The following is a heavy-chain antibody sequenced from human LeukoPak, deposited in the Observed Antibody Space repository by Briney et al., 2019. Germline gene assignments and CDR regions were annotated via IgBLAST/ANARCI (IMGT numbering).Heavy chain of an antibody. Sequence: GGSLRLSCAASGFTFSTYWMHWVRQAPGKGLVWVSRINSDGSSTNYADSVRGRFTISRGNAKNTLYLQVNGLGAEDTAVYYCARTQYSSSSLGFWGQGTLVTVSS. V-gene: IGHV3-74*01. CDR1: GFTFSTYW. D-gene: IGHD6-13*01. J-gene: IGHJ4*02. CDR3: ARTQYSSSSLGF. CDR2: INSDGSST.